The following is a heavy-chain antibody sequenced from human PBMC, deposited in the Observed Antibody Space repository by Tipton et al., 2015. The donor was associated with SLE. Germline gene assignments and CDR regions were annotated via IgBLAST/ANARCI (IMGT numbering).Heavy chain of an antibody. CDR3: ARAGGHNYDSSGYHSEAFDI. J-gene: IGHJ3*02. Sequence: TLSLTCTVSGGSISSGGYYWSWIRQHPGKGLEWIGYIYYSGSTYYNPSLKSRVTISVDTFKNQFSLRLSSVTAADTAVYYCARAGGHNYDSSGYHSEAFDIWGQGTMVTVSS. D-gene: IGHD3-22*01. CDR2: IYYSGST. CDR1: GGSISSGGYY. V-gene: IGHV4-31*03.